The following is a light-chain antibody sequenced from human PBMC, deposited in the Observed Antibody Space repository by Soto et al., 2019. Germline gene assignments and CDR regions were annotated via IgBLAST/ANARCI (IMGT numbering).Light chain of an antibody. J-gene: IGKJ1*01. CDR2: KAS. V-gene: IGKV1-5*03. Sequence: DIQMTQPPSTLSGSVGARVTITCRASQTISSWLAWYQQKPGKAPKLLIYKASTLKIGVPSRFSGSGAGTEFSRIISSLQPEDFATYYCQHYNSYSEAFGQGTKVELK. CDR1: QTISSW. CDR3: QHYNSYSEA.